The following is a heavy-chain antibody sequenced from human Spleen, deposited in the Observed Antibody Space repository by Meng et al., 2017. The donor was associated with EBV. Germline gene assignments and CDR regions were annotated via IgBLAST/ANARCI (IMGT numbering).Heavy chain of an antibody. CDR2: IYYRGDP. CDR1: CGSALSGGFL. Sequence: HLHGCGPRPGEASPALAPSLALSCGSALSGGFLLDWDPQPPRKGPELIWYIYYRGDPPLPPSLQRRVSMSVDTSKSQFSLKLTSVTAADTAVYSCARANLGDPHLGYWGQGTLVTVSS. CDR3: ARANLGDPHLGY. J-gene: IGHJ4*02. D-gene: IGHD3-10*01. V-gene: IGHV4-30-4*01.